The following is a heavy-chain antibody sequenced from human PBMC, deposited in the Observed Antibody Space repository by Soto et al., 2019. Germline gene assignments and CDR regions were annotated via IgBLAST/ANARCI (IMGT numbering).Heavy chain of an antibody. J-gene: IGHJ2*01. CDR3: ARVVRLRQPGYPHVNNWYFDL. D-gene: IGHD4-17*01. CDR1: GGSISSGGYY. V-gene: IGHV4-31*03. CDR2: IYYGGST. Sequence: QVQLQESGPGLVKPSQTLSLTCTVSGGSISSGGYYWSWIRQHPGKGLEWIGYIYYGGSTHYTPSLKSRGTISVDTSKNQFSLKLSSVTAADTAVYYCARVVRLRQPGYPHVNNWYFDLGGRGTLVTVSS.